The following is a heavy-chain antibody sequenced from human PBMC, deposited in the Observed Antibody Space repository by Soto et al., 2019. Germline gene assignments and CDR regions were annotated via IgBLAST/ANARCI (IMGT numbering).Heavy chain of an antibody. CDR3: ARRGYYDSSGYYSDYYYYGMDV. CDR1: GYSFTSYW. J-gene: IGHJ6*02. D-gene: IGHD3-22*01. Sequence: GASLKSSCKGSGYSFTSYWIGWVRQMPGKGLEWMGIIYPGDSDTRYSPSFQGQVTISADKSISTAYLQWSSLKASDTAMYYCARRGYYDSSGYYSDYYYYGMDVWGQGTTVTVSS. V-gene: IGHV5-51*01. CDR2: IYPGDSDT.